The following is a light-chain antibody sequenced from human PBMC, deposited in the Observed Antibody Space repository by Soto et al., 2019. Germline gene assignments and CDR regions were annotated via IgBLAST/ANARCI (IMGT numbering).Light chain of an antibody. J-gene: IGLJ3*02. Sequence: QSVLTQPPSASGSPGQSVTISCTGTSGDVGDNYVSWYQQHLGKAPKLIIYEVSQRPSGVPDRFSGSKSGTSASLAISGLQSEDEADYYCATWDDSLNGPVFGGGTKVTVL. V-gene: IGLV2-8*01. CDR3: ATWDDSLNGPV. CDR1: SGDVGDNY. CDR2: EVS.